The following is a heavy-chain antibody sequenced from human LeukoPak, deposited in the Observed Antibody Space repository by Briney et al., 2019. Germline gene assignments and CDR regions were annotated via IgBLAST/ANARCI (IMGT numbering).Heavy chain of an antibody. J-gene: IGHJ5*02. Sequence: SETLSLTCTVSRYSISSGYYWGWIRPSPGKGLGCTAIIYYSGITYYNPSLKSRVTISVDTSKNQFSLTLNSVTAADTAMYYCARNNYGDFLWWFDTWGQGALVTVSP. CDR1: RYSISSGYY. D-gene: IGHD2-21*02. CDR2: IYYSGIT. CDR3: ARNNYGDFLWWFDT. V-gene: IGHV4-38-2*02.